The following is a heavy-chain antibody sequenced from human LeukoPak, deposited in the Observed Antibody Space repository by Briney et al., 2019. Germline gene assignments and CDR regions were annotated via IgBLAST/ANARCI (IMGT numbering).Heavy chain of an antibody. CDR2: ISSSSSYI. Sequence: GGSLRLSCADSGFTFSSYSMNWVRQAPGKGLEWVSSISSSSSYIYYADSVKGRFTISRDNAKNSLYLQMNSLRAEDTAVYYCARDEYYGSGSYYNYYYYMDVWGKGTTVTVSS. V-gene: IGHV3-21*01. CDR3: ARDEYYGSGSYYNYYYYMDV. CDR1: GFTFSSYS. D-gene: IGHD3-10*01. J-gene: IGHJ6*03.